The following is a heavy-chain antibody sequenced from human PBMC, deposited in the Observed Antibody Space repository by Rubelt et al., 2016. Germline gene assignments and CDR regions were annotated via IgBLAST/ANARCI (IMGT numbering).Heavy chain of an antibody. D-gene: IGHD6-13*01. V-gene: IGHV3-33*01. Sequence: GGGVVQPGRSLRLSCAASGFTFRTYGMHWVRPAPGKGLEWVAVIWYDGGYKYNADSVQGRFTISRANAKNTLFLQMSSLRVEDTAVYYCARDMGQLVYYAMDVWGQGTTVTVSS. CDR1: GFTFRTYG. CDR3: ARDMGQLVYYAMDV. J-gene: IGHJ6*02. CDR2: IWYDGGYK.